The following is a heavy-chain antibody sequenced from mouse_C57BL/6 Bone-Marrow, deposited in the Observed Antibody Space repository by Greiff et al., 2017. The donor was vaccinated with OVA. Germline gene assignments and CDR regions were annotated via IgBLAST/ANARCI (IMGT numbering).Heavy chain of an antibody. J-gene: IGHJ1*03. CDR3: ARDRENYRYFDV. V-gene: IGHV7-1*01. CDR1: GFTFSDFY. Sequence: EVKLVESGGGLVQSGRSLRLSCATSGFTFSDFYMEWVRQAPGKGLEWIAASRNKANDYTTEYSASVKGRFIVSRDTSQSILYLQMNALRAEDTAIYYCARDRENYRYFDVWGTGTTVTVSS. CDR2: SRNKANDYTT.